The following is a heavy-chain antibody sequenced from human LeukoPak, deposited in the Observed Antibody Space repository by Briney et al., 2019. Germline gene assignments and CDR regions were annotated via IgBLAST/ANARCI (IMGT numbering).Heavy chain of an antibody. Sequence: SETLSLTCAVYGGSFSGYYWSWIRQPPGKGLEWIGEINHSGSTNYNPSLKSRVTISVDSSKNQFSLKLSSVTAADTAVYYCARPGSGYYSAFDYWGQGSLVTVSS. J-gene: IGHJ4*02. CDR2: INHSGST. V-gene: IGHV4-34*01. CDR3: ARPGSGYYSAFDY. D-gene: IGHD3-22*01. CDR1: GGSFSGYY.